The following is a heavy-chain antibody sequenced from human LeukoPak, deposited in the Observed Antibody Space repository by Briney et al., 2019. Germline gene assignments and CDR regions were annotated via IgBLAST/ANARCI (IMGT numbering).Heavy chain of an antibody. V-gene: IGHV3-30*02. CDR2: IRYDGSNK. J-gene: IGHJ6*03. D-gene: IGHD2-21*01. Sequence: GGSLRLSCAASGFTFSSYGMHWVRQAPGKGLEWVAFIRYDGSNKYYADSVKGRFTISRDNSKNTLYLQMTSLRDEDTAVYYCAKDRVGRECGGDCYSGNRLYYYYYMDVWGKGTTVTVSS. CDR1: GFTFSSYG. CDR3: AKDRVGRECGGDCYSGNRLYYYYYMDV.